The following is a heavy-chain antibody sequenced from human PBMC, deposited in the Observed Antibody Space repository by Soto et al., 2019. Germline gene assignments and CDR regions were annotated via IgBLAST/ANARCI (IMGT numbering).Heavy chain of an antibody. V-gene: IGHV4-34*01. D-gene: IGHD3-9*01. CDR1: GGSFCGYY. Sequence: PSETLSLTCAVYGGSFCGYYWSWIRQPPGKGLEWIGEINHSGSTNYNPSLKSRVTISVDTSKNQFSLKLSSVIAADTAVYYCARGNDDILTGYRFGDWGQGTLVTVSS. J-gene: IGHJ5*02. CDR3: ARGNDDILTGYRFGD. CDR2: INHSGST.